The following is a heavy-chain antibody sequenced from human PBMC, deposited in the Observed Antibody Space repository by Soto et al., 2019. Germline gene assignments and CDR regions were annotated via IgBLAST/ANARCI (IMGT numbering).Heavy chain of an antibody. CDR2: IRSKAYGGTT. CDR1: GFTFGDYA. D-gene: IGHD4-17*01. CDR3: TRVLGLRWRDYYYYMDV. J-gene: IGHJ6*03. V-gene: IGHV3-49*03. Sequence: GGSLRLSCTASGFTFGDYAMSWFRQAPGKGLEWVGFIRSKAYGGTTEYAASVKGRFTISRDDSKSIAYLQMNSLKTEDTAVYYCTRVLGLRWRDYYYYMDVWGKGTTVTVSS.